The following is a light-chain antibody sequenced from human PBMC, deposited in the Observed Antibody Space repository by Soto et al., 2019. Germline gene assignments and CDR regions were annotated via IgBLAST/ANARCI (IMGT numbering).Light chain of an antibody. CDR1: QGISSW. Sequence: DIQMTQSPSSVSASVGDRVTMTCRASQGISSWLVWYQQKPGKAPKLLIYAASSLQSGVPSRFSGSGSGTDFTLTISSLQPEDFATYYCQQANSFPWTFGQGTKVVIK. J-gene: IGKJ1*01. CDR3: QQANSFPWT. CDR2: AAS. V-gene: IGKV1-12*01.